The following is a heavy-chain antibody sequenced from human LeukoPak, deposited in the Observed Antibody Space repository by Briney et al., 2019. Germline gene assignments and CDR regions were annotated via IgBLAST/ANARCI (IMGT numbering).Heavy chain of an antibody. D-gene: IGHD1-26*01. V-gene: IGHV3-21*01. CDR2: INSKSRYI. CDR1: GFTFSSYS. Sequence: GGSLRLSCAASGFTFSSYSMNWVRQAPGKGLEWVSSINSKSRYIYYADSLKGRFTISRDNGKNSVYLQMNSLRAEDTAVYYCVSALFRAFPIWGQGTMVTVSS. CDR3: VSALFRAFPI. J-gene: IGHJ3*02.